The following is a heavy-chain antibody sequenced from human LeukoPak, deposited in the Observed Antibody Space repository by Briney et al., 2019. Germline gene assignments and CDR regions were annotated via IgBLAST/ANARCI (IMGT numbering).Heavy chain of an antibody. CDR2: INHSGST. D-gene: IGHD2-2*01. J-gene: IGHJ6*02. CDR1: GGSFSDYY. Sequence: SETLSLTCAVYGGSFSDYYWSWIRQPPGKGLEWIGEINHSGSTNYNPSLKSRVTISVDTSKNQFSLKLSSVTAADTAVYYCVRRGVSFIVVAGMDVWGQGTTVTVSS. V-gene: IGHV4-34*01. CDR3: VRRGVSFIVVAGMDV.